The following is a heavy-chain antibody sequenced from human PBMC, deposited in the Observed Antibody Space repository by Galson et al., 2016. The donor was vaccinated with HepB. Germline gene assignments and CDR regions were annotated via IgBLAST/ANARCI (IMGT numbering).Heavy chain of an antibody. D-gene: IGHD2-15*01. J-gene: IGHJ5*02. CDR3: AKDLTVTLHWFDP. CDR1: GFTFSSYA. V-gene: IGHV3-23*01. CDR2: ISGSGTNT. Sequence: SLRLSCAASGFTFSSYAMSWVRQAPGKGLEWVSLISGSGTNTYYADSVKGRFTISRDNSRNTLYLQMNSLRAEDTAVYYCAKDLTVTLHWFDPWGQGTPVTVSS.